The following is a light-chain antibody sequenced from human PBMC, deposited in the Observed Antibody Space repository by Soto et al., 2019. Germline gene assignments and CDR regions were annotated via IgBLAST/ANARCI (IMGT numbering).Light chain of an antibody. CDR3: QQHSHWPPWT. Sequence: EVVLTQSPATLSLSPGERATLSCRASENVRTFVDWYQQKPGQAPRLLIYGASNRVTGIPARFSGSGSGTDFTLTISDLEPEDFAVYYCQQHSHWPPWTFGQGTRVEIQ. J-gene: IGKJ1*01. CDR2: GAS. V-gene: IGKV3-11*01. CDR1: ENVRTF.